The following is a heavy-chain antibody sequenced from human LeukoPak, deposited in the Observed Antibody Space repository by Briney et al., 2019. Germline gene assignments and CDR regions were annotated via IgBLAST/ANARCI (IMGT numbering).Heavy chain of an antibody. CDR1: GGSVNYYF. D-gene: IGHD6-19*01. CDR2: IHYSGST. V-gene: IGHV4-59*02. J-gene: IGHJ5*02. Sequence: SETLSLTCTVSGGSVNYYFWSWIWQPPGKGLEWIGYIHYSGSTNYNPSLKSRVTISVDTSKNQFSLKLSSVTAADTAVYLCSRAVAGSVGWFDPWGQGTLVTVSS. CDR3: SRAVAGSVGWFDP.